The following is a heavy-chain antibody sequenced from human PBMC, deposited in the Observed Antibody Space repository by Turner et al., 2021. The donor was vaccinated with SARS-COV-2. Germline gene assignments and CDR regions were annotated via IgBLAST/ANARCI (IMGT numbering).Heavy chain of an antibody. CDR1: GFTFSSYA. V-gene: IGHV3-30*18. CDR3: AKGYSYAYYYGLDV. CDR2: ISYDGSNK. J-gene: IGHJ6*02. D-gene: IGHD5-18*01. Sequence: QVPLVDTGGGVVQPGRSLRLSRAAPGFTFSSYAMHWGRQAPGKGLEWVAVISYDGSNKYYADSVKGRFTISRDNAKNTLYLQMNSLGAEDTAVYYCAKGYSYAYYYGLDVWGQGTTVTVSS.